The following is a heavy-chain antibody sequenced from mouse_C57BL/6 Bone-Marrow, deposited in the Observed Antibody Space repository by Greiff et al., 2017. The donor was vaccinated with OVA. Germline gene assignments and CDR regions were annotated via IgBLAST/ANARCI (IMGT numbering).Heavy chain of an antibody. J-gene: IGHJ4*01. CDR2: INPNNGGT. CDR1: GYTFTDYY. CDR3: ASLYDYDEAYYYAMDY. D-gene: IGHD2-4*01. V-gene: IGHV1-26*01. Sequence: EVQLQQSGPELVKPGASVKISCKASGYTFTDYYMNWVKQSHGKSLEWIGDINPNNGGTSYNQKFKGKATLTVDKSSSTAYMELRSLTSEDSAVYYCASLYDYDEAYYYAMDYWGQGTSVTVSS.